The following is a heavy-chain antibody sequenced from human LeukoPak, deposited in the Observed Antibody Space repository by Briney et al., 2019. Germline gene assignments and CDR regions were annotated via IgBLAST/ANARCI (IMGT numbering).Heavy chain of an antibody. D-gene: IGHD3-9*01. Sequence: PSETLSLTCTVSGGSISSSSYYWGWIRQPPGKGLEWIGSIYYSGSTYYNPSLKSRVTISVDTSKNQFSLKLSSVTAADTAVYYCARVPRYFDWLPPYYYGMDVWGQGTTVTVSS. CDR2: IYYSGST. V-gene: IGHV4-39*07. CDR3: ARVPRYFDWLPPYYYGMDV. CDR1: GGSISSSSYY. J-gene: IGHJ6*02.